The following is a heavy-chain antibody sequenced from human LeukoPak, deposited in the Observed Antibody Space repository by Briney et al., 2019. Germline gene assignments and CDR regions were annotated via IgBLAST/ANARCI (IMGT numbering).Heavy chain of an antibody. J-gene: IGHJ4*02. CDR1: GFTFTDYY. D-gene: IGHD3-16*01. V-gene: IGHV1-2*02. Sequence: ASVKVSCKASGFTFTDYYMHWARQAPGRGLEWMGWINSNTGATNYAQNFQGRVTMTRDTSISTAYMDLSRLTSDDTAMYYCVRDVTRGGFWGQGTLVTVSS. CDR2: INSNTGAT. CDR3: VRDVTRGGF.